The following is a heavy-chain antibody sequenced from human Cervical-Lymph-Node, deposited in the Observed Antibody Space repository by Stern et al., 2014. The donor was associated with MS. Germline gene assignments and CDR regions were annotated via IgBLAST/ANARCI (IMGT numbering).Heavy chain of an antibody. V-gene: IGHV1-18*01. CDR3: ARGDRGWSSDY. J-gene: IGHJ4*02. CDR2: ISVSNGDA. Sequence: QVQLGQSGAQVKKPGASVKVSCKASGYPFTSYGITWVRQAPGQGLEWVGWISVSNGDAHYAQNVQGRVTMTTDASTSTASMELRSLRSDDTAVYYCARGDRGWSSDYWGQGTLVTVSS. D-gene: IGHD6-19*01. CDR1: GYPFTSYG.